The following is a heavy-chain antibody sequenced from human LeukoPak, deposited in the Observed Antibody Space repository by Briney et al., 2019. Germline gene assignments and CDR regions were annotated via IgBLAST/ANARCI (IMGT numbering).Heavy chain of an antibody. CDR1: GFTFSSYG. Sequence: PGGSLRLSCAASGFTFSSYGMHWVRQAPGKGLEWVAFIRYDGSNKYYADSVKGRFTISRDNSRNTLFLQMSSLRAEDTAVYYCAKDGRAYTYTYYFDYWDQGTLVTVSS. J-gene: IGHJ4*02. CDR2: IRYDGSNK. D-gene: IGHD3-16*01. CDR3: AKDGRAYTYTYYFDY. V-gene: IGHV3-30*02.